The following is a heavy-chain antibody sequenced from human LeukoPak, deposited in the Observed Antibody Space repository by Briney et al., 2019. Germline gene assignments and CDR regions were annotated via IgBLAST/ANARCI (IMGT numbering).Heavy chain of an antibody. V-gene: IGHV4-38-2*02. CDR2: IYHSGST. CDR3: ARDNGDGYIRD. D-gene: IGHD5-24*01. CDR1: GYSISSGYY. Sequence: SETLSLTCTVSGYSISSGYYWGWIRQPPGKGLEWIGSIYHSGSTYYNPSLKSRVTISVDTSKNQFSLKLSSVTAADTAVYYCARDNGDGYIRDWGQGTLVTVSS. J-gene: IGHJ4*02.